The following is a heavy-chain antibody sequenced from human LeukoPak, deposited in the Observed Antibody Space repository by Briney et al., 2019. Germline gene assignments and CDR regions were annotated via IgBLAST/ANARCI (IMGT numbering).Heavy chain of an antibody. Sequence: GGTLRLSCAASGFTFSSYGMSWVRQAPGKGLEWVSAISGSGGSTYYADSVKGRFTISRDNAKNSLYLQMNSLRAEDTAVYYCARGSSSSSYNWFDPWGQGTLVTVSS. J-gene: IGHJ5*02. CDR3: ARGSSSSSYNWFDP. D-gene: IGHD6-13*01. CDR2: ISGSGGST. CDR1: GFTFSSYG. V-gene: IGHV3-23*01.